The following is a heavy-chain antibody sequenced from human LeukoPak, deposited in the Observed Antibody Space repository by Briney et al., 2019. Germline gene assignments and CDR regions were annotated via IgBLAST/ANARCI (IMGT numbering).Heavy chain of an antibody. CDR1: GFTFGNYA. J-gene: IGHJ4*02. V-gene: IGHV3-53*01. CDR2: IFSGGST. Sequence: GRSLRLSCTASGFTFGNYAMSWVRQAPGKGLEWVSVIFSGGSTYYADSVKGRFTISRDNSKNTLYLQMKSLRAEDTAVYYCARGSYYDSSGRFYDYWGQGTLVTVSS. CDR3: ARGSYYDSSGRFYDY. D-gene: IGHD3-22*01.